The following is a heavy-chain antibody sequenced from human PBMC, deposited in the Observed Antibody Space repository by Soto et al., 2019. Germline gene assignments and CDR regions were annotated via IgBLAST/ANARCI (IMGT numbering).Heavy chain of an antibody. Sequence: ASETLSLTCTVSGGSISSYYWSWIRQPPGKGLEWIGYIYYSGSTNYNPSLKSRVTISVDTSKNQFSLKLSSVTAADTAVYYCAGSLINYDFWSGYYYYGMDVWGQGTTVTVSS. J-gene: IGHJ6*02. CDR1: GGSISSYY. CDR3: AGSLINYDFWSGYYYYGMDV. CDR2: IYYSGST. V-gene: IGHV4-59*01. D-gene: IGHD3-3*01.